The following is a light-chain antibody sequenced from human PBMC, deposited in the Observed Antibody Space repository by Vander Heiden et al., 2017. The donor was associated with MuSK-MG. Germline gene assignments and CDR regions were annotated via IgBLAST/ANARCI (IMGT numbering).Light chain of an antibody. J-gene: IGKJ2*04. CDR3: QQYGSSPPMCS. Sequence: IVLTQSPGTLSLSPGERATLSCRASQSVCSSYLAWYQQKPGQAPRLLIDGASSRATGIPDRFSGSGSGTDFTLTISRLEPEDFAVYYCQQYGSSPPMCSFGQGTKLEIK. CDR2: GAS. V-gene: IGKV3-20*01. CDR1: QSVCSSY.